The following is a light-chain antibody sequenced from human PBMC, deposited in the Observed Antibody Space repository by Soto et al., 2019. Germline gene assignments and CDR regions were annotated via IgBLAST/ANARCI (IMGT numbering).Light chain of an antibody. V-gene: IGLV2-14*01. J-gene: IGLJ2*01. Sequence: QSALTQPASLSGSPGQSITISCTGTSSDVGGYNDVSWYQQHPGKAPKLMIYDVSNRPSGVSNRFSCSKSGNTASLTISGLQAEYEDDYYCSSYTSSRTIVVVGGGTKLTV. CDR3: SSYTSSRTIVV. CDR1: SSDVGGYND. CDR2: DVS.